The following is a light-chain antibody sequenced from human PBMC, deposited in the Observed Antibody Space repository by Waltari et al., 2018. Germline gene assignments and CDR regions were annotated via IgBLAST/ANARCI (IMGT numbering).Light chain of an antibody. J-gene: IGKJ5*01. Sequence: EIVLTPSPATLSLSPGERATLSCRASQSVDIYLAWYHQKPGQAPRLLIYDASNRATGIPARFSGSGSGTDFTLTISSLEPEDFAVYYCQQRKFWPPITFGQGTRLEIK. CDR2: DAS. V-gene: IGKV3-11*01. CDR3: QQRKFWPPIT. CDR1: QSVDIY.